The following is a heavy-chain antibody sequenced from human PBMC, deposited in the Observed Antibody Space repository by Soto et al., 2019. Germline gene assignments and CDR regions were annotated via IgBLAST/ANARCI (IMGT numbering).Heavy chain of an antibody. CDR2: IYYSGST. CDR3: ARHEGYEQWPLTDAFDI. CDR1: GGSISSSSYY. D-gene: IGHD6-19*01. J-gene: IGHJ3*02. V-gene: IGHV4-39*01. Sequence: QLQLQESGPGLVKPSETLSLTCTVSGGSISSSSYYWGWIRQPPGKGLEWIGSIYYSGSTYYNPSLQSRVTISVDTSMTQFSLKLSSVTAAGTAVYYCARHEGYEQWPLTDAFDIWGQGTMVTVSS.